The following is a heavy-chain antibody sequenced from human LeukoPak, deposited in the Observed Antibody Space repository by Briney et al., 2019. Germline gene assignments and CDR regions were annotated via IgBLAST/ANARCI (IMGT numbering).Heavy chain of an antibody. D-gene: IGHD3-22*01. J-gene: IGHJ1*01. V-gene: IGHV1-46*01. CDR2: INPSGGST. CDR1: GYTFTSYY. Sequence: ASVKVSCKASGYTFTSYYMHWVRQAPGQGLEWMGIINPSGGSTSYAQKFQGRVTMTRDTSTSTVYMELSSLRSEDTAVYYCASSKGDSSGYGQEYFQHWGQGTLVTVSS. CDR3: ASSKGDSSGYGQEYFQH.